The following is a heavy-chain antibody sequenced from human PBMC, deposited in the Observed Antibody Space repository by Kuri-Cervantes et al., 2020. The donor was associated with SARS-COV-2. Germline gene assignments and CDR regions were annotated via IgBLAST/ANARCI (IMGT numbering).Heavy chain of an antibody. Sequence: GGSLRLSCEASGLTFSSSWTSWVRQAPGKGLEWVAVISYDGSNKYYADSVKGRFTISRDNSKNTLYLQMNSLRAEDTAVYYCARSPPLGYFDLWGRGTLVTVSS. CDR2: ISYDGSNK. CDR1: GLTFSSSW. V-gene: IGHV3-30-3*01. J-gene: IGHJ2*01. CDR3: ARSPPLGYFDL.